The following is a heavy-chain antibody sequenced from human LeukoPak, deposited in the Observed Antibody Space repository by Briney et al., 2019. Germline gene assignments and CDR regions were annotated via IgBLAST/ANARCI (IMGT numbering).Heavy chain of an antibody. Sequence: GGSLRLSCAASGFIFTNYFMSWVRQAPGKGLEWVASIKHDGSEKYYVDSVRGRFTISRDNTMNSLYLQMSSLRAEDTAVYYCARRSWSGYYLAWGQGTLVTVSS. CDR1: GFIFTNYF. D-gene: IGHD3-3*01. J-gene: IGHJ5*02. CDR2: IKHDGSEK. V-gene: IGHV3-7*01. CDR3: ARRSWSGYYLA.